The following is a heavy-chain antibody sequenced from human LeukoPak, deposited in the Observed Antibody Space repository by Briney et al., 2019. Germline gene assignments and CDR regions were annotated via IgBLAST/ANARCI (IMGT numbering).Heavy chain of an antibody. CDR2: IGYDGSNK. Sequence: GGSLRLSCAASGFTFSSYGMHWVRQAPGKGLEWAAVIGYDGSNKYYVDSVRGRFTISRDNPEKTLYLQMNSLRAEDTAVYYCARAALMDVWGQGTTVTVSS. CDR3: ARAALMDV. J-gene: IGHJ6*02. CDR1: GFTFSSYG. V-gene: IGHV3-33*01.